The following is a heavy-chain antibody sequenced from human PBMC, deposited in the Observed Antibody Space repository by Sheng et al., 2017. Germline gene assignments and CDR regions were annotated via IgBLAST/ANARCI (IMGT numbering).Heavy chain of an antibody. Sequence: QVQLVQSGAEVKKPGASVKVSCKASGYTFTGYYMHWVRQAPGQGLEWMGWINPNSGGTNYAQKFQGRVTMTRDTSISTAYMELSRPRDRDYGDFHDAFDIWGQGTMVTVSS. D-gene: IGHD4-17*01. CDR2: INPNSGGT. J-gene: IGHJ3*02. V-gene: IGHV1-2*02. CDR3: AFDI. CDR1: GYTFTGYY.